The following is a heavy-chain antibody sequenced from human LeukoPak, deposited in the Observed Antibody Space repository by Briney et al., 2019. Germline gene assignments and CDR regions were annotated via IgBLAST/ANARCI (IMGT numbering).Heavy chain of an antibody. J-gene: IGHJ4*02. Sequence: GRSLRLSCAASGFTFSNYAIHWVREAPGKGLEWVALISYDGSNKYYADSVKGRFTVSRDNAENSLHLQMNSLRDEDTATYYCARGSGSYFDYWGQGTLVTVSS. V-gene: IGHV3-30-3*01. CDR1: GFTFSNYA. D-gene: IGHD1-26*01. CDR2: ISYDGSNK. CDR3: ARGSGSYFDY.